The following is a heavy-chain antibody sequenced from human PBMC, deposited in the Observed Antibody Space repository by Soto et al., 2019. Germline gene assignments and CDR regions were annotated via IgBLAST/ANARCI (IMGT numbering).Heavy chain of an antibody. CDR3: ARYCTNGVCSGDAFDI. J-gene: IGHJ3*02. CDR1: GGSFSGYY. Sequence: SATLSLTCAVYGGSFSGYYWSWIRQPPGKGLEWIGEINHSGSTNYNPSLKSRVTISVDTSKNQFSLKLSSVTAADTAVYYCARYCTNGVCSGDAFDIWGQGTMVTVSS. V-gene: IGHV4-34*01. CDR2: INHSGST. D-gene: IGHD2-8*01.